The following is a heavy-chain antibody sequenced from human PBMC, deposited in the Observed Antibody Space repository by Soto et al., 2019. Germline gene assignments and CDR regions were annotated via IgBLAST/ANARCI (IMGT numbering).Heavy chain of an antibody. J-gene: IGHJ1*01. Sequence: ETLSLTCAVSGDSINNSHWWSWVRQAPGKGLEWVATIKPDGSEQDYVEFVKGRFTISRDNAKNSLYLQMNSLRAEDTAVYYCATVSWTAADSWGQGTLVTVSS. CDR3: ATVSWTAADS. CDR1: GDSINNSHW. V-gene: IGHV3-7*01. D-gene: IGHD6-13*01. CDR2: IKPDGSEQ.